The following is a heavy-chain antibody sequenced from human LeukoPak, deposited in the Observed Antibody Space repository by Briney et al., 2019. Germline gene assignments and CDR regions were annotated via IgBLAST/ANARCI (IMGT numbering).Heavy chain of an antibody. CDR2: IWYDGSNK. Sequence: GGSLRLSCAASGFTFSSYGMHWVRQAPGKGLEWVAVIWYDGSNKYYADSVKGRFTISRDNSKNTLYLQMNSLRAEDTAVYYCAREETKVEMATGSLGYWGQGTLVTVSS. CDR1: GFTFSSYG. D-gene: IGHD5-24*01. J-gene: IGHJ4*02. V-gene: IGHV3-33*01. CDR3: AREETKVEMATGSLGY.